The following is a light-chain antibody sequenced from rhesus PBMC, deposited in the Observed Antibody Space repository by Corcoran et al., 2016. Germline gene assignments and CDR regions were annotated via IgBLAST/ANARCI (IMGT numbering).Light chain of an antibody. CDR3: QQYSSRPRT. Sequence: DIQMTQSPSSLSASVGDTVTITCRASQGISSWLAWYQQKPGKAPNLLIYKASSLQSGVPSRFRGSGSGTDFTLTISSLQSEDFATYYCQQYSSRPRTFGQGTKVEIK. J-gene: IGKJ1*01. CDR1: QGISSW. V-gene: IGKV1-22*01. CDR2: KAS.